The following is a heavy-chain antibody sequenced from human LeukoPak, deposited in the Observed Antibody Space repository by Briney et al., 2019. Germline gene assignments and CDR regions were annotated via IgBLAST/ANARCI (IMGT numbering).Heavy chain of an antibody. CDR3: GKNIGPVGTYHYGADV. Sequence: GGSLRLSCAASGFTVSSNYMSWVRQAPGKGLEWVSVIYSGGSTYYADSVKGRFTISRDNSKNTVNLQMNSLRDEDTAKYYCGKNIGPVGTYHYGADVWGQGTTVTVSS. D-gene: IGHD6-13*01. V-gene: IGHV3-53*01. CDR1: GFTVSSNY. CDR2: IYSGGST. J-gene: IGHJ6*02.